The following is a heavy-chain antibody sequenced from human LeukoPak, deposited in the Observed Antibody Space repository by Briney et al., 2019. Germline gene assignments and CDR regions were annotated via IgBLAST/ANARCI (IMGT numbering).Heavy chain of an antibody. CDR1: GFSFSSYE. CDR3: AREEGLDY. D-gene: IGHD5-12*01. CDR2: ISSSGSTK. Sequence: GGSLRLSCAASGFSFSSYEMNWVRQAPGGGLEWVSYISSSGSTKEYADSVKGRFTISRDNAKNSLYLQMNSLRVEDTAVYYCAREEGLDYWGQGTLVTVSS. V-gene: IGHV3-48*03. J-gene: IGHJ4*02.